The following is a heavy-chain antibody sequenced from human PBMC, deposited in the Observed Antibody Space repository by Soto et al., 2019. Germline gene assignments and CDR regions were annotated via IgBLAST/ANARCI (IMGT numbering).Heavy chain of an antibody. V-gene: IGHV4-34*01. CDR2: INHSGST. Sequence: PSETLSLTCAVYGGSFSGYYWSWIRQPPGKGLEWIGEINHSGSTNYNPSLKSRVTISVDTSKNQFSLKLSSVTAADTAVYYCARVGGGWYERLKGEDYWGQGTLVTVSS. CDR3: ARVGGGWYERLKGEDY. CDR1: GGSFSGYY. D-gene: IGHD6-19*01. J-gene: IGHJ4*02.